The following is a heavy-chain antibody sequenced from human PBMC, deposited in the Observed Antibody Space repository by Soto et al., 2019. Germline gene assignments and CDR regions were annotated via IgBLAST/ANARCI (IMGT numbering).Heavy chain of an antibody. V-gene: IGHV1-69*06. D-gene: IGHD5-18*01. CDR2: IIPIFGTA. CDR1: GGTFSSSA. Sequence: AVKVSCKASGGTFSSSAISWVRHAPGQGLEWMGGIIPIFGTANYAQKFQGRVTITADKSTSTAYRERSSLRSEDTAVYYCASRGVDTAMVDFDYWGQGTLVTVSS. CDR3: ASRGVDTAMVDFDY. J-gene: IGHJ4*02.